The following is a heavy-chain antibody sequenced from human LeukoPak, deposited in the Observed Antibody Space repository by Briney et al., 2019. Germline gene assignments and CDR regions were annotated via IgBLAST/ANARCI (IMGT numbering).Heavy chain of an antibody. CDR2: ISGSGGTT. D-gene: IGHD3-9*01. J-gene: IGHJ4*02. CDR3: AKGLIDDWSALEF. Sequence: GGSLRLSCAASGFTFSNYAVTWVRQAPGKGLEWVSAISGSGGTTYYAESVRGRFTISRDNSKNTLYLQMNILRAEDTALYYCAKGLIDDWSALEFWGQGPLVTVSS. V-gene: IGHV3-23*01. CDR1: GFTFSNYA.